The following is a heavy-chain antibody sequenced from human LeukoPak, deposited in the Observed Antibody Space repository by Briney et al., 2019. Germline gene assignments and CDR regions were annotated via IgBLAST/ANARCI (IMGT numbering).Heavy chain of an antibody. J-gene: IGHJ4*02. Sequence: ASVKVSCKASGYTFTSYYMHWVRQAPGQGLEWMGIINPSGGSTSYAQKFQGRVTMTRDTSTSTVYMELSSLTSGDTAVYICARSDYNDYRGLGFWGQGTLVTVSS. V-gene: IGHV1-46*01. CDR3: ARSDYNDYRGLGF. D-gene: IGHD4-11*01. CDR2: INPSGGST. CDR1: GYTFTSYY.